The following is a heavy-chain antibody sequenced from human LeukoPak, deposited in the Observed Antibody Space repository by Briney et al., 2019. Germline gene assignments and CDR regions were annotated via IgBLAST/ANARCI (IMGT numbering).Heavy chain of an antibody. J-gene: IGHJ6*02. Sequence: GGSLRLSCAASGFTFSSYTMNWVRQAPGKGLEWVSSITSSSPSIYYADSVKGRFTISRDNAKSSLYLQMNSLRAEDTAVYYCARVVPAAIGYYYYYGMDVWGQGTTVTVSS. CDR2: ITSSSPSI. V-gene: IGHV3-21*01. CDR1: GFTFSSYT. CDR3: ARVVPAAIGYYYYYGMDV. D-gene: IGHD2-2*02.